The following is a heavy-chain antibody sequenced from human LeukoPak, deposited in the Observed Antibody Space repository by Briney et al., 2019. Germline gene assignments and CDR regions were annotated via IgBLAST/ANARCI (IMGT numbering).Heavy chain of an antibody. D-gene: IGHD6-13*01. CDR2: IYHSGST. V-gene: IGHV4-38-2*02. J-gene: IGHJ5*02. CDR3: ARAEYSSSWYNWFDP. CDR1: GYSISSGYY. Sequence: PSETLSLTCTVSGYSISSGYYWGWIRQPPGKGLEWIGSIYHSGSTYYNPSLKSRVTISVDTSKNQFSLKLSSVTAADTAVYYCARAEYSSSWYNWFDPWGQGTLVTVSS.